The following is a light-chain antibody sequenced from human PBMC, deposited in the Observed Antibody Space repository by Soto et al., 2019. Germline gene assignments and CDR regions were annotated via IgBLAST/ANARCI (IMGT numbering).Light chain of an antibody. V-gene: IGKV3-20*01. J-gene: IGKJ1*01. CDR3: PQYGGSAT. CDR2: GAS. CDR1: QSVTSSY. Sequence: DMERTRAPHTVYLSLGEMVTSSIGASQSVTSSYIAWYQQKSGQAPRLLLYGASSRATGLPDRCRGSGSAADSFLIISSLDHEYAAVYYYPQYGGSATFGQGTKVDIK.